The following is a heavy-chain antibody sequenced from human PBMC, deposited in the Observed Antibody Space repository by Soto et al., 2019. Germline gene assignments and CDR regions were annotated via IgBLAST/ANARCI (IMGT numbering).Heavy chain of an antibody. V-gene: IGHV1-46*01. Sequence: QVHLVQSGAEVKRPGASVKISCRTSGYTFTTYYIHWVRQAPGQGLEWMGIINPIGGSTTYPQKFQGRVTMTRDTPTSTVYLDLGSLSSEDTAVYYCARGHTAANHWGQGTLVTASS. J-gene: IGHJ5*02. D-gene: IGHD2-2*01. CDR3: ARGHTAANH. CDR2: INPIGGST. CDR1: GYTFTTYY.